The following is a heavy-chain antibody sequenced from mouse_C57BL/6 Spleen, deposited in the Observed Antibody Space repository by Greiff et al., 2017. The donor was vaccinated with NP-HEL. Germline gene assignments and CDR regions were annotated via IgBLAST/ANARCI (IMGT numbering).Heavy chain of an antibody. CDR2: ISSGGSYT. J-gene: IGHJ3*01. D-gene: IGHD2-2*01. CDR3: SRSLSTLVTADGLAY. V-gene: IGHV5-6*01. CDR1: GFTFSSYG. Sequence: EVHLVESGGDLVKPGGSLKLSCAASGFTFSSYGMSWVRQTPDKRLEWVATISSGGSYTYYPDSVKGRFTISRDNAKNTLYLQMSSLKSEVTALYYCSRSLSTLVTADGLAYWGQGTRVNVSA.